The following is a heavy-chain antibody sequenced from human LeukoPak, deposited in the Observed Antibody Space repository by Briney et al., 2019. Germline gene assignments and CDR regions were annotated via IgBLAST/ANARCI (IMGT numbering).Heavy chain of an antibody. CDR1: GGSISSGRYY. Sequence: PSETLSLTCSVSGGSISSGRYYWGWIRQTPGKGLEWIGTVYYSGSTYYNPSLKSRVTISVDTSKNQFSLKLSSVTAADTAVYYCAREQQLVLADWGQGTLVTVSS. V-gene: IGHV4-39*07. CDR2: VYYSGST. D-gene: IGHD6-13*01. J-gene: IGHJ4*02. CDR3: AREQQLVLAD.